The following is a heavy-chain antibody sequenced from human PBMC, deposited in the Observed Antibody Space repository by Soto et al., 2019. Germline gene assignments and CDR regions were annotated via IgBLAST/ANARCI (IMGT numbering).Heavy chain of an antibody. CDR2: IIPIFGTA. V-gene: IGHV1-69*01. D-gene: IGHD4-17*01. CDR3: ARSSDYGDYTLDY. Sequence: QVQLVQSGAEVKKPGSSVKVSCKASGGTFSSYAITWVRQAPGQGLEWMGGIIPIFGTANYAQKFQGRVTITADESTGPAHMELSSLRSEATAVYYCARSSDYGDYTLDYWGQGTLVTVSS. CDR1: GGTFSSYA. J-gene: IGHJ4*02.